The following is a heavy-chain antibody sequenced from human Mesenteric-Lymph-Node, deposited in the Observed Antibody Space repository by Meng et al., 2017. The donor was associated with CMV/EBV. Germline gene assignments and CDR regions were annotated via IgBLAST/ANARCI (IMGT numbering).Heavy chain of an antibody. V-gene: IGHV4-39*01. CDR2: LYYSGNP. Sequence: SLSIGPFYRGWIRQPPGKGLEWIGNLYYSGNPSYNPSLKSRATISVDTSKNQFSLNLRSVSAADTAVYYCARPASAVSGRGFDYWGQGALVTVSS. J-gene: IGHJ4*02. CDR3: ARPASAVSGRGFDY. D-gene: IGHD6-19*01. CDR1: SLSIGPFY.